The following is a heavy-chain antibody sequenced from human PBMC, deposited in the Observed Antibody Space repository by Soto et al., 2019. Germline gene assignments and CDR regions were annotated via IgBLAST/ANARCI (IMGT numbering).Heavy chain of an antibody. CDR1: GFTFSSFG. CDR2: IWYDGSKK. Sequence: GGSLRLSCAASGFTFSSFGMHWVRQAPGKGLEWVSLIWYDGSKKSYGDSVKGRFTISRDNSKNTLYLQMNSLRAEDTAVYYCARDKVHGMDVWGQGTTVTVSS. CDR3: ARDKVHGMDV. J-gene: IGHJ6*02. V-gene: IGHV3-30*02.